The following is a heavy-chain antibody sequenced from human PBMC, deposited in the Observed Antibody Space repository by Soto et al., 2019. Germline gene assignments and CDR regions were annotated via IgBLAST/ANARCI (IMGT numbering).Heavy chain of an antibody. CDR3: ARADCSSTSCYLSYYYYYYMDV. CDR1: GFTFSSYS. Sequence: GGSLRLSCAASGFTFSSYSMNWVRQAPGKGLEWVSYISSSSSNIYYADSVKGRFTISRDNAKNSLYLQMNSLRAEDTAVYYCARADCSSTSCYLSYYYYYYMDVWGKGTTVTVSS. J-gene: IGHJ6*03. CDR2: ISSSSSNI. V-gene: IGHV3-21*04. D-gene: IGHD2-2*01.